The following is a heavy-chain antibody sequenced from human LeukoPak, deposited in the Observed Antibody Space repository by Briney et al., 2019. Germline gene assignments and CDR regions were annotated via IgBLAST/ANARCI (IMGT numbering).Heavy chain of an antibody. CDR1: GFTFSSHG. CDR2: ISGSGDYT. Sequence: GGSLRLSCAASGFTFSSHGMSWVRQAPGKGLEWVSTISGSGDYTYYADSVKGRFTISRDNSKNTLYLQMNSLRAEDTAVYYCARFGGSYDALDYWGQGTLVTVSS. V-gene: IGHV3-23*01. D-gene: IGHD1-26*01. J-gene: IGHJ4*02. CDR3: ARFGGSYDALDY.